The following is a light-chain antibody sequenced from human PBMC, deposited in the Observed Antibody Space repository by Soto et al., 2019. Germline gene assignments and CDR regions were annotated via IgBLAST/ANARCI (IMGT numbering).Light chain of an antibody. J-gene: IGLJ2*01. Sequence: QSALTQPASVSGSPGQSITISCTGTSSDVGSYTLVSWYQQHPGKAPKLMIFEASKRPSGVSHRFSGSKSGNTASLTVSGLQPEDDSDYYCNSYAGSNNVVFGGGTKLTVL. V-gene: IGLV2-14*02. CDR1: SSDVGSYTL. CDR2: EAS. CDR3: NSYAGSNNVV.